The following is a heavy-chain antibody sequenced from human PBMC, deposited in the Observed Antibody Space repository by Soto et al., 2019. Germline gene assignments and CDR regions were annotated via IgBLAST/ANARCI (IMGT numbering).Heavy chain of an antibody. CDR1: AFTFDDYT. D-gene: IGHD1-1*01. CDR2: IDWDGGNT. Sequence: GGSLRLSCAASAFTFDDYTMQWVRQAPGKGLEWVSLIDWDGGNTYYADSVKGRFTISRDNNKNSLCLQMNSLRTEDTALYYCAKERNIGTYSYGLDVWGQGTTVTVSS. V-gene: IGHV3-43*01. J-gene: IGHJ6*02. CDR3: AKERNIGTYSYGLDV.